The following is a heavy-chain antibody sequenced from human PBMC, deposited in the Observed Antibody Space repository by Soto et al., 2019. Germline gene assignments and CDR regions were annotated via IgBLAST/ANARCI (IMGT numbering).Heavy chain of an antibody. V-gene: IGHV3-23*01. CDR1: GFTFSNYA. Sequence: GGALRLSCAASGFTFSNYAMNWVRQAPGKGLEWVSTISGSGGSPYYADSVKGRFTISRDNSKNTLYLQMNSLRAGDSAIYYCAKEGTGGLYYFDYWGQGTLVTVS. D-gene: IGHD5-12*01. CDR3: AKEGTGGLYYFDY. CDR2: ISGSGGSP. J-gene: IGHJ4*02.